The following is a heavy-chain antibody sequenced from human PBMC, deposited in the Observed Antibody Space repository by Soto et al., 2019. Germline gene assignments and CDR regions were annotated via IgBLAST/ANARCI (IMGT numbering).Heavy chain of an antibody. J-gene: IGHJ4*01. CDR2: INPNSGGT. CDR3: ARSRFYDSSGYYYFGGNYFDY. CDR1: GYTFTGYY. D-gene: IGHD3-22*01. V-gene: IGHV1-2*04. Sequence: ASVKVSCKASGYTFTGYYMHWVRQAPGQGLEWMGWINPNSGGTNYAQKFQGWVTMTRDTSISTAYMELSRLRSDDTAVYYCARSRFYDSSGYYYFGGNYFDYWGQ.